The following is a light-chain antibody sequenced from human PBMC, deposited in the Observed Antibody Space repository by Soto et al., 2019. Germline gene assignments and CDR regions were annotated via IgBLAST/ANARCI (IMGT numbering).Light chain of an antibody. CDR3: QQYNSYSPHT. Sequence: IVTTQSPSTLSPSVEDRVTITCRASQRISSWLAWYQQIPGKDPKLLIYKASGLESGVPSRCCGSGSGTTYTPPISSLQHDDFATYYCQQYNSYSPHTFGGGTKVDIK. V-gene: IGKV1-5*03. CDR1: QRISSW. J-gene: IGKJ4*02. CDR2: KAS.